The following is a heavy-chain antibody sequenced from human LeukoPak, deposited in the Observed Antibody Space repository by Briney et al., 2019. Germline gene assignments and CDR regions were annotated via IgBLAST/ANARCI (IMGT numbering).Heavy chain of an antibody. D-gene: IGHD3-16*02. CDR1: GFTFSSYA. J-gene: IGHJ4*02. Sequence: PGGSLRLSCAASGFTFSSYAMSWVRQAPGKGLEWVSAISGSGGSTYYADSVKGRFTISRDNSKNTLYLQMNSLRAEDTAVYYCARGDLGELSLWYFDYWGQGTLVTVSS. CDR3: ARGDLGELSLWYFDY. V-gene: IGHV3-23*01. CDR2: ISGSGGST.